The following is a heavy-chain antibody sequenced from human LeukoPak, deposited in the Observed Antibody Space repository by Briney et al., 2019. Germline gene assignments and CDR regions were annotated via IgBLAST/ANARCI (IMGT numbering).Heavy chain of an antibody. V-gene: IGHV3-53*01. Sequence: PGGSLRLSCVASGFTVSANYMSWVRQAPGKGLECVSVIYSTGSTNYADSVKGRFTISRDNSKNTLYLQMDSLRAEDTAVYYCAKDCTMIVVTGAFDIWGQGTMVTVSS. CDR2: IYSTGST. CDR1: GFTVSANY. D-gene: IGHD3-22*01. J-gene: IGHJ3*02. CDR3: AKDCTMIVVTGAFDI.